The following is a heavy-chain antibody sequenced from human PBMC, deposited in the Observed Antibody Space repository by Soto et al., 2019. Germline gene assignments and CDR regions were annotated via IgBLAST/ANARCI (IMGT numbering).Heavy chain of an antibody. D-gene: IGHD6-6*01. CDR2: INHSGST. Sequence: TSETLSLTCAVHGGSFSGYIWTWIRQAPGKGLQWIGQINHSGSTYYNPSLKSRVFISLHSSNGQFSLELSSVTAADTAVYYCARDRAARTFDYWGQGTLVTVSS. CDR1: GGSFSGYI. V-gene: IGHV4-34*01. J-gene: IGHJ4*02. CDR3: ARDRAARTFDY.